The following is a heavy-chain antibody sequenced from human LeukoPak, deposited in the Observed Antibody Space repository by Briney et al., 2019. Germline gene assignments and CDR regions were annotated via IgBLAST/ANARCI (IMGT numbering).Heavy chain of an antibody. CDR1: LLTVIPKL. CDR3: ARDQVVEAATLDYGMDV. Sequence: RGCVTLSRLASLLTVIPKLMRWVRPPAAREVAWVSVIYNGGRTDYAVSVKGGFTIPRDNSENTVYLQMSSLRAEDTAVYYCARDQVVEAATLDYGMDVWGQGTTVTVSS. D-gene: IGHD2-15*01. J-gene: IGHJ6*02. V-gene: IGHV3-53*01. CDR2: IYNGGRT.